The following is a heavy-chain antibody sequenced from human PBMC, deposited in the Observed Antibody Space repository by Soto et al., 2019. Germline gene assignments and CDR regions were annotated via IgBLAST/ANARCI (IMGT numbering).Heavy chain of an antibody. D-gene: IGHD1-26*01. CDR1: GFTFSNAW. CDR3: TAQWELLPYYFDY. Sequence: GGSLRLSCAASGFTFSNAWMSWVRQAPGKGLEWVGRIKSKTDGGTTGYAAPVKGRFTISRDDSKNTLYLQMNSLKTEDTAVYYCTAQWELLPYYFDYWGQGTLVTVSS. V-gene: IGHV3-15*01. CDR2: IKSKTDGGTT. J-gene: IGHJ4*02.